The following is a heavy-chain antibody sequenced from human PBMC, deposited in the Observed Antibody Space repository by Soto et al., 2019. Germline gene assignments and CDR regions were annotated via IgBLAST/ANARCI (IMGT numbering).Heavy chain of an antibody. CDR2: MHDSGST. CDR3: AAPPRY. V-gene: IGHV4-59*01. J-gene: IGHJ4*02. D-gene: IGHD6-6*01. Sequence: QVQLQESGPGLVKPSETLSLTCTVSGASISSYYWNWIRQPPGKGLEWIGYMHDSGSTSYNPSLKSRVTISVDTSRNQLSLNLPSVTAADTAVYYCAAPPRYWGQGILVTVSS. CDR1: GASISSYY.